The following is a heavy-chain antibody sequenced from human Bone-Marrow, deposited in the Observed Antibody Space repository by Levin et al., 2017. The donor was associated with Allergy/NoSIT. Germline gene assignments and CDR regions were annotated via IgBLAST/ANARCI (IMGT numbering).Heavy chain of an antibody. CDR1: GFTFDGSA. V-gene: IGHV3-9*01. CDR3: VKDMDQWLGAYYYGMDV. J-gene: IGHJ6*02. Sequence: SLKISCVASGFTFDGSAMHWVRQVPGKGLEWVSGISWNSGSIAYADSVKGRFIISRDNAKNSLYLQMNSLRGEDTALYYWVKDMDQWLGAYYYGMDVWGQGTTVTVSS. D-gene: IGHD6-19*01. CDR2: ISWNSGSI.